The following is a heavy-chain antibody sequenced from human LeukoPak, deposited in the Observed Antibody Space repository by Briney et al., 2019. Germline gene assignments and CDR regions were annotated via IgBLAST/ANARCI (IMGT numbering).Heavy chain of an antibody. V-gene: IGHV3-21*01. J-gene: IGHJ4*02. CDR1: GFTFSSYS. CDR3: ARDEVATTLDY. CDR2: ISSSSSYI. Sequence: PGGSLRLSCAASGFTFSSYSMNWVRQAPGKGLEWVSSISSSSSYIYYADSVKGRFTIPRDNAKNSLYLQMNSLRAEDAAVYYCARDEVATTLDYWGQGTLVTVSS. D-gene: IGHD5-24*01.